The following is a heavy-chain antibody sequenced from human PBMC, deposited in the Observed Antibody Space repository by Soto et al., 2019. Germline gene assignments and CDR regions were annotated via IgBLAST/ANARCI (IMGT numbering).Heavy chain of an antibody. D-gene: IGHD3-22*01. Sequence: GGSLRLSCAASGFTFSSYGMHWVRQAPGKGLEWVAVISYDGSNKYYADSVKGRFTISRDNSKNTLYLQMNSLRAEDTAVYYCAKDSSYDSSGYYPYYFDYWGQGTLVTVSS. CDR3: AKDSSYDSSGYYPYYFDY. V-gene: IGHV3-30*18. CDR2: ISYDGSNK. CDR1: GFTFSSYG. J-gene: IGHJ4*02.